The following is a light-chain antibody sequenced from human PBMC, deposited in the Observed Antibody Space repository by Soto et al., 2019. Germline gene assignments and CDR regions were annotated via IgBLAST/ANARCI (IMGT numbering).Light chain of an antibody. V-gene: IGLV2-14*01. CDR2: DVS. CDR1: SSDIGGYNY. J-gene: IGLJ3*02. CDR3: TSYTSSTTWV. Sequence: QSVLTQPASVSGSPGQSITISCTGTSSDIGGYNYVSWFQQHPGKAPKLVICDVSNRPAGVSNRFSGSKSGNMASLSISGLQAEDEADYYCTSYTSSTTWVFGGGTKLTVL.